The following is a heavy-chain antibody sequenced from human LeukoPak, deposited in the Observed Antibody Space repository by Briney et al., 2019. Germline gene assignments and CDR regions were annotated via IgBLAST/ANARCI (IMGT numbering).Heavy chain of an antibody. J-gene: IGHJ4*02. D-gene: IGHD3-10*01. V-gene: IGHV5-51*01. CDR3: ARHSYYGTGSYFEF. CDR2: IYPGDSDT. CDR1: GYSFTTYW. Sequence: GESLKISCKGSGYSFTTYWIGWVRQPPGKGIEWMGIIYPGDSDTRYSPSFQGQVTISADKSISTAYLQWSSLKASDTAIYYCARHSYYGTGSYFEFWGQGILVTVSS.